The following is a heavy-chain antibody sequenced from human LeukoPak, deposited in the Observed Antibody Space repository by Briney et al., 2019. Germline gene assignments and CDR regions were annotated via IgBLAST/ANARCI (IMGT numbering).Heavy chain of an antibody. D-gene: IGHD3-10*01. CDR2: IYYSGST. J-gene: IGHJ5*02. V-gene: IGHV4-39*01. CDR3: ARQGPVWFGELLPFDP. Sequence: WVRQAPGKGLEWIGSIYYSGSTYYNPSLKSRVTISVDTSKNQFSLKLSSVTAADTAVYYCARQGPVWFGELLPFDPWGQGTLVTVSS.